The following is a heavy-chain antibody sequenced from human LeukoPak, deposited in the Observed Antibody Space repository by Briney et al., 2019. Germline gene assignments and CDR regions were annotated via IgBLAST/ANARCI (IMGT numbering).Heavy chain of an antibody. CDR2: INHSGST. Sequence: SETLSLTCAVYGGSFSGYYWSWIRQPPGKGLEWIGEINHSGSTNYNPSLKSRVTISVDTSKNQFSLKLSSVTAADTAVYYCARDPLGYCSSTSCYENLYGMDVWGQGTTVTVSS. J-gene: IGHJ6*02. CDR3: ARDPLGYCSSTSCYENLYGMDV. CDR1: GGSFSGYY. D-gene: IGHD2-2*01. V-gene: IGHV4-34*01.